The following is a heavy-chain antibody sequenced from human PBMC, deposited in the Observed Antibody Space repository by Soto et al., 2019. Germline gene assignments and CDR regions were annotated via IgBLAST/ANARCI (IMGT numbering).Heavy chain of an antibody. CDR1: VYSFSSYC. CDR2: IYPCDSDT. CDR3: ANDVVPWIGAIPAMDV. D-gene: IGHD2-21*01. Sequence: PGESLKISCKGSVYSFSSYCVGWVRQMRVKGLEWRGIIYPCDSDTRYSPSFQGQVTISADKSISTAFLQWSSLKASDTAIYYCANDVVPWIGAIPAMDVWGQGTKLT. J-gene: IGHJ6*01. V-gene: IGHV5-51*01.